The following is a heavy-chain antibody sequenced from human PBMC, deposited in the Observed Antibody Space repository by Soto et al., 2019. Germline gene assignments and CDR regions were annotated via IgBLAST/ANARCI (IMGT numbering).Heavy chain of an antibody. D-gene: IGHD6-13*01. CDR2: IVPLFRTT. CDR1: GGTFSSYA. V-gene: IGHV1-69*06. CDR3: ARGGYSSTWSNLLDRSGLDV. Sequence: QVQLVQSGAEAKKPGSSVKVSCKTSGGTFSSYAISWVRQAPGQGLEWMGGIVPLFRTTNYAQKFQGRVNITADTSTYTGCMELSGLRSGDTAVYYCARGGYSSTWSNLLDRSGLDVWGQGTTVTVSS. J-gene: IGHJ6*02.